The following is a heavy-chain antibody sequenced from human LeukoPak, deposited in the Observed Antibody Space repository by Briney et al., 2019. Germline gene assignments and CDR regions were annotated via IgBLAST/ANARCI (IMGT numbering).Heavy chain of an antibody. CDR3: AKANVFGVLDYFDY. V-gene: IGHV3-53*01. CDR1: GFTVSSNS. J-gene: IGHJ4*02. Sequence: PGGSLRLSCTVSGFTVSSNSMSWVRQAPGKGLEWVSFIYSDNTHYSDSVKGRFTVSRDNSKNTLSLQMYSLRAEDTAIYYCAKANVFGVLDYFDYWGQGTLVTVSS. D-gene: IGHD3-3*01. CDR2: IYSDNT.